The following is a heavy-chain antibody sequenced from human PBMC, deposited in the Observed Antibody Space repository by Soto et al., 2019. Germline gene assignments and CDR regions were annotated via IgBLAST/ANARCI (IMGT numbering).Heavy chain of an antibody. D-gene: IGHD4-4*01. CDR3: ARQLGHDYINNWFDP. CDR1: GYRFTSYW. Sequence: GESLKISCKGSGYRFTSYWIAWVRQMPGKGLEWMGIIYPGDSDARYSPSFQGQVTISVDKSISTAYLQWSSLKASDTAIYYCARQLGHDYINNWFDPWGQGTLVTSPQ. J-gene: IGHJ5*02. CDR2: IYPGDSDA. V-gene: IGHV5-51*01.